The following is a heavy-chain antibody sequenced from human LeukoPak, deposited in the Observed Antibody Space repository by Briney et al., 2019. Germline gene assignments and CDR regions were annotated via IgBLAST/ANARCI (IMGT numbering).Heavy chain of an antibody. Sequence: GASVKVSCKASGYTFTGYYMHWVRQAPGQGLEWMGWINAGNGNTKYSQKFQGRVTITRDTSASTAYMELSSLRSEDTAVYYCARTLIQLWSPFDYWGQGTLVTVSS. CDR2: INAGNGNT. V-gene: IGHV1-3*01. CDR3: ARTLIQLWSPFDY. D-gene: IGHD5-18*01. CDR1: GYTFTGYY. J-gene: IGHJ4*02.